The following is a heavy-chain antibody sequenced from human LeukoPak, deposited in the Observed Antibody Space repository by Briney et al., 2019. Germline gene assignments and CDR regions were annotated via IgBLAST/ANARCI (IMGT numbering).Heavy chain of an antibody. Sequence: GGSLRLSCAASGFTFSSYAMHWVRQAPGKGLEWVAVKSYDGSNKYYADSVKGRFAISRDNSKNTLSLQMNSLRVKDTAVYYCARGAEYFNALDALDFWGQGTMVTVPS. CDR1: GFTFSSYA. CDR3: ARGAEYFNALDALDF. D-gene: IGHD2/OR15-2a*01. CDR2: KSYDGSNK. J-gene: IGHJ3*01. V-gene: IGHV3-30*09.